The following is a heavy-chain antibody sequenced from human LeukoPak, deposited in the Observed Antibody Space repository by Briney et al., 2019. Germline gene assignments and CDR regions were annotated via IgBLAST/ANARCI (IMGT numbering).Heavy chain of an antibody. CDR3: ASDIVVVVAAKVFDY. Sequence: PGGSLRLSCAASGFTFSSYAMHWVRQAPGKGLEWVAVISYDGSNKYHADSVKGRFTISRDNSKNTLYLQMNSLRAEDTAVYYCASDIVVVVAAKVFDYWGQGTLVTVSS. J-gene: IGHJ4*02. V-gene: IGHV3-30*04. CDR2: ISYDGSNK. D-gene: IGHD2-15*01. CDR1: GFTFSSYA.